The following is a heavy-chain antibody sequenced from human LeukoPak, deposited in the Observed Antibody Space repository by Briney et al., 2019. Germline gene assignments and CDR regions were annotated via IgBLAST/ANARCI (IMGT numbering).Heavy chain of an antibody. V-gene: IGHV3-23*01. CDR1: GFTFSTYA. Sequence: GGSLRLSCAASGFTFSTYAMTWVRQAPGKGLEWVSLVSGSGAATYYADSLEGRFAISRDNAKNTLYLQLSSLRAGDTAIYYCASNAKMATAGDYWGQGTLVTVSS. CDR2: VSGSGAAT. J-gene: IGHJ4*02. CDR3: ASNAKMATAGDY. D-gene: IGHD6-13*01.